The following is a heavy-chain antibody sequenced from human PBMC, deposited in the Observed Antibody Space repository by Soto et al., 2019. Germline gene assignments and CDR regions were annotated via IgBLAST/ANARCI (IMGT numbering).Heavy chain of an antibody. Sequence: EVQLLESGGGWLQPGGSLRLSCAASGFTFSSYAMNWVRQAPGKGLEWVSGITGSGAGSYYSDSVKGRFTSSRDNSKNTLYLQMNSLRAEDTAVYYCAKAYSNSWPIDWFDPWGQGTLVTVSS. CDR2: ITGSGAGS. CDR1: GFTFSSYA. D-gene: IGHD6-13*01. V-gene: IGHV3-23*01. CDR3: AKAYSNSWPIDWFDP. J-gene: IGHJ5*02.